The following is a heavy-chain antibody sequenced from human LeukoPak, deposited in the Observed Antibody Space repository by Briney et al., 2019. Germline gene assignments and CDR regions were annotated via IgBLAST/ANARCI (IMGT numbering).Heavy chain of an antibody. CDR2: INSDGSST. CDR3: ARRAGDYSHPYDY. J-gene: IGHJ4*02. CDR1: GFTFSSYW. Sequence: GGSLRLSCAASGFTFSSYWMHWVRQAPGKGLVWVSRINSDGSSTSYADSVKGRFTISRDNSKNTLYLQMNSLRAEDTAVYYCARRAGDYSHPYDYWGQGTLVTVSS. D-gene: IGHD3-22*01. V-gene: IGHV3-74*01.